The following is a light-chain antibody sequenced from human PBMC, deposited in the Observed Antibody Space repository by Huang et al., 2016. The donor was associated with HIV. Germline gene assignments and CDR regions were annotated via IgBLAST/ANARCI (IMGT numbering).Light chain of an antibody. CDR1: QRVSNY. CDR2: AAS. Sequence: DIQMTQSPSSLSASVGDRVTITCRTSQRVSNYLNWYQQKPGKAPKLLIYAASSLERWVPSRFTGSGSGTDFTLTISSLQLEDSATYYCQETYNPPVLTFGGGTKVEI. CDR3: QETYNPPVLT. J-gene: IGKJ4*01. V-gene: IGKV1-39*01.